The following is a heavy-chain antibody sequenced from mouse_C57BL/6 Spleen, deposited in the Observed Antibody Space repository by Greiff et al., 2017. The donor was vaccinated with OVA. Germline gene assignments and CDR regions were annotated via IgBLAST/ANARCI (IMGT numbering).Heavy chain of an antibody. CDR3: ARGSGYNGYCDV. Sequence: EVKLMESGPGLVKPSQSLSLICSVTGYSITSGYYWNWIRQFPGNKLEWMGYISYDGSNNYNPSLKNRISITRDTSKNQFFLKLNSVTTEDTATYYCARGSGYNGYCDVWGTGTTVTVSS. CDR1: GYSITSGYY. CDR2: ISYDGSN. D-gene: IGHD2-2*01. J-gene: IGHJ1*03. V-gene: IGHV3-6*01.